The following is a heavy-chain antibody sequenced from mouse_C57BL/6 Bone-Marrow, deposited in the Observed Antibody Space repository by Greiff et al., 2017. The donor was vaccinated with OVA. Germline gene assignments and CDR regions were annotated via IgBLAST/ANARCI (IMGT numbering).Heavy chain of an antibody. CDR2: INPSNGGT. V-gene: IGHV1-53*01. Sequence: VQLQQPGTELVKPGASVKLSCKASGYTFTSYWMHWVKQRPGQGLEWIGNINPSNGGTNYNEKFKSKATLTVDKSSSTAYMQLSSLTSEDSAVYYCARSGSYYGNLYYFDYWGQGTTLTVSS. CDR3: ARSGSYYGNLYYFDY. CDR1: GYTFTSYW. D-gene: IGHD2-1*01. J-gene: IGHJ2*01.